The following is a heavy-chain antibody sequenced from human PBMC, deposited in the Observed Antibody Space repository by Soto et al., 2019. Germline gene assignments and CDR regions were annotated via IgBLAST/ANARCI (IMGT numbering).Heavy chain of an antibody. J-gene: IGHJ6*04. CDR1: GYTFTSYS. CDR2: INTDNGDA. CDR3: ARSFASYYYRMDV. V-gene: IGHV1-3*04. D-gene: IGHD3-10*01. Sequence: ASVKVSCKASGYTFTSYSIHWVRQAPGQGLEWIGWINTDNGDAKYSQKFQGRVTVTRDTSATTAYMEVSSLRSDDTAVYFCARSFASYYYRMDVCGKGTTATVSS.